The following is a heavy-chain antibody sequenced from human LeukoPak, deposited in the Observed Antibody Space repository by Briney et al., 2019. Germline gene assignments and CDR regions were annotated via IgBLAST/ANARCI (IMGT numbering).Heavy chain of an antibody. D-gene: IGHD5-24*01. J-gene: IGHJ4*02. V-gene: IGHV3-48*04. CDR2: ISGPSDTI. Sequence: GGSLRLSCAASGFTFSPYPMTWVRQAPGKGLEWVSYISGPSDTIHYADSVKGRFTISRDNAKNSLYLQMNSLGAEDTAVYYCARDLGRDRYFDSWGQGTLVTVSS. CDR1: GFTFSPYP. CDR3: ARDLGRDRYFDS.